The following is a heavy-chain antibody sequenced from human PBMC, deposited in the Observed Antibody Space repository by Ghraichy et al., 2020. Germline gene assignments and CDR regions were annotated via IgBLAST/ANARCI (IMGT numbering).Heavy chain of an antibody. D-gene: IGHD3-16*01. CDR2: ISDTGTDI. J-gene: IGHJ4*02. CDR3: ARDRAAVITGYFDF. Sequence: GESLNISCAASGYIFSEYTMHWVRQAPGKGLEWVSSISDTGTDIYYADSVQGRFTVSRDNARDSLYVQMNGLRVEDTAVYYCARDRAAVITGYFDFWGPGTLVSVSS. V-gene: IGHV3-21*04. CDR1: GYIFSEYT.